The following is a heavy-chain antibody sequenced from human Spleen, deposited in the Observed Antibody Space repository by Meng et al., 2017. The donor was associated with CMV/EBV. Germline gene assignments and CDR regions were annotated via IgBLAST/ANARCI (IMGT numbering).Heavy chain of an antibody. D-gene: IGHD6-6*01. V-gene: IGHV3-9*01. CDR2: ISWNSGSI. Sequence: SLKISCAASGFTFDDYAMHWVRQAPGKGLEWVSGISWNSGSIGYADSVKGRFTISRDNAKNSLYLQMNSLRAEDTALYYCAKDISSSPLGPIDYWGRGTLVTVSS. J-gene: IGHJ4*02. CDR3: AKDISSSPLGPIDY. CDR1: GFTFDDYA.